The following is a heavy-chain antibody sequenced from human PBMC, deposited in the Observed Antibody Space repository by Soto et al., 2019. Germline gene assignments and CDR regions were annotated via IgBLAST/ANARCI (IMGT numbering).Heavy chain of an antibody. V-gene: IGHV3-30-3*01. Sequence: QVQLEESGGGVVQPGRSLRLSCKVSGFTFSSYAIQWVRQAPGKGLEWVAAISDDGTNKHTADSVKGRFTISRDNSRNTVYLQVNSLRAEDTAVYYCARRLTPTVSDMEYWGQGAPVAVSS. CDR3: ARRLTPTVSDMEY. D-gene: IGHD1-1*01. J-gene: IGHJ4*02. CDR1: GFTFSSYA. CDR2: ISDDGTNK.